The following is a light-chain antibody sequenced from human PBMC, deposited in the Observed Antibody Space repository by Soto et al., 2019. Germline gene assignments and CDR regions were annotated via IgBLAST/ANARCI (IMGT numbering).Light chain of an antibody. J-gene: IGLJ2*01. CDR1: SSDVGGYNY. Sequence: QSALTQPASVSGSPGQSITISCTGTSSDVGGYNYVSWYQQHPDKAPKLMIYEVRNRPSGVSNRFSGSKSGNTASLTISGVQAEDEADYYCSSYTSSGTRVFGGGTKLTVL. CDR3: SSYTSSGTRV. CDR2: EVR. V-gene: IGLV2-14*01.